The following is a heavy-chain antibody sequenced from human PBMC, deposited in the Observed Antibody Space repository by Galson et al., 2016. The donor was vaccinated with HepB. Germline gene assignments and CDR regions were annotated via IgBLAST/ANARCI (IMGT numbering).Heavy chain of an antibody. J-gene: IGHJ4*02. V-gene: IGHV3-23*01. CDR1: GFTFSNYA. CDR2: IIENGGDT. D-gene: IGHD3-10*01. CDR3: TSGLVRGVISF. Sequence: SLRLSCAASGFTFSNYAMSWVRQAPGKGLEWVSGIIENGGDTYYADSVKGRFTISRDNSKNTLYLQMNSLRAADTAVYHCTSGLVRGVISFWGQGFLVSVSS.